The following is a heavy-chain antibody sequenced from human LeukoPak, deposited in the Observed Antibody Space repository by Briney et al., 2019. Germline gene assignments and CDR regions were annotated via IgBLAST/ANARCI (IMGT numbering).Heavy chain of an antibody. D-gene: IGHD3-22*01. CDR1: GFSLSTSGVG. Sequence: SGPTLVNPTQTLTLTCTFSGFSLSTSGVGVGWIRQPPGKALEWLALIYWNDDKRYSPSLKSRLTITKDTSKNQVVLTMTNMDPVDTATYYCALQIDYYDSSGYSYWGQGTLVTVSS. V-gene: IGHV2-5*01. CDR3: ALQIDYYDSSGYSY. CDR2: IYWNDDK. J-gene: IGHJ4*02.